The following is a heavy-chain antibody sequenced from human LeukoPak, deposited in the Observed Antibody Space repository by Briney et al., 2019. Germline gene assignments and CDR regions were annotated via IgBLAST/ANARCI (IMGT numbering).Heavy chain of an antibody. D-gene: IGHD6-6*01. CDR2: INHSGST. Sequence: SETLSLTCAVYGGSFSGYYWSWIRQPPGKGLEGIGEINHSGSTNYNPSLKSRVTISVDTSKNQFSLKLSSVTAADTAVYYCARGVAARAFDYWGQGTLVTVSS. CDR1: GGSFSGYY. V-gene: IGHV4-34*01. J-gene: IGHJ4*02. CDR3: ARGVAARAFDY.